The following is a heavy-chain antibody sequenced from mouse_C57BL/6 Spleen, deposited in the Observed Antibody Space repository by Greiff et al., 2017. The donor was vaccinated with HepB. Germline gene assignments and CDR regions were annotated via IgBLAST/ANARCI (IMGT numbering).Heavy chain of an antibody. CDR1: GYAFSSSW. CDR3: AREDDGYPFAY. J-gene: IGHJ3*01. CDR2: IYPGDGYT. V-gene: IGHV1-82*01. D-gene: IGHD2-3*01. Sequence: QVQLQQSGPELVKPGASVKISCTASGYAFSSSWMNWVKQRPGKGLEWIGWIYPGDGYTNYDGKFKGKATLTADKSSSTAYMQISSLTSEDSAVYFCAREDDGYPFAYWGQGTLVTVSA.